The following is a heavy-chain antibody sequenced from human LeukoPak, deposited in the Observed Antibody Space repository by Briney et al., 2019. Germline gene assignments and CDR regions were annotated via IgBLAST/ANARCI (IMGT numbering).Heavy chain of an antibody. CDR2: IYYSGST. D-gene: IGHD3-3*01. CDR3: ARDGKSYYDFWSGLTGFDP. J-gene: IGHJ5*02. V-gene: IGHV4-59*01. Sequence: SETLSLTCTVSGGSISSYYWSWIRQPPGKGLEWIGYIYYSGSTNYNPSLKSRVTISVDTSKNQFSLKLSSVTAADTAVYYCARDGKSYYDFWSGLTGFDPWGQGTLVTVSS. CDR1: GGSISSYY.